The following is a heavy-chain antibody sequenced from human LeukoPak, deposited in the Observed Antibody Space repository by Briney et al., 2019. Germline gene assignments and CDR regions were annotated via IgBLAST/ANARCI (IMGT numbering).Heavy chain of an antibody. J-gene: IGHJ4*02. D-gene: IGHD6-13*01. CDR2: IYYSGST. CDR3: ARRFSWYDY. Sequence: SETLSLTCTVSGGSISSSSYHWGWIRQPPGKGLEWIGSIYYSGSTYYNPSLKSRVTISVDTSKNQFSLKLSSVTAADKAVYYCARRFSWYDYWGQGTLVTVSS. V-gene: IGHV4-39*01. CDR1: GGSISSSSYH.